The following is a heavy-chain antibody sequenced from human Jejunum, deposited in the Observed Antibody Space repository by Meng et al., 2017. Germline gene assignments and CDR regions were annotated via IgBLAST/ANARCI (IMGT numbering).Heavy chain of an antibody. CDR3: ARGGNYYLDY. V-gene: IGHV3-74*01. Sequence: QVVCAGGGLVPPGGSLRLSCEGSGFGFSSSWIHWVRQTPGKGLVWVARINGDGRTISYADSLKGRFTVSRDNAKNTLYLQMNSLRAEDTAIYYCARGGNYYLDYWGQGTLVTVSS. J-gene: IGHJ4*02. CDR1: GFGFSSSW. CDR2: INGDGRTI. D-gene: IGHD1-1*01.